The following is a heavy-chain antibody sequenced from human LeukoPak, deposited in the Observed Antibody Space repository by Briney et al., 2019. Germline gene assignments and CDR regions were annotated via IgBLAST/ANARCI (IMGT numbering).Heavy chain of an antibody. CDR1: GGSFSGYY. Sequence: PSETLSLTCAVYGGSFSGYYWSWIRQPPGKGLEWIGEINHSGSTNYNPSLKSRVTISVDKPKNQFSLKLSSVTAADTAVYYCARVHYDSSGYYSYFDYWGQGTLVTVSS. V-gene: IGHV4-34*01. J-gene: IGHJ4*02. CDR3: ARVHYDSSGYYSYFDY. D-gene: IGHD3-22*01. CDR2: INHSGST.